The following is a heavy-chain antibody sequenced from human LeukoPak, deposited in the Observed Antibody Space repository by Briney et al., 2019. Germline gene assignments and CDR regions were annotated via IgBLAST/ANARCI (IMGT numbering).Heavy chain of an antibody. CDR3: ARDGSYYYDSSGYPGDY. D-gene: IGHD3-22*01. CDR1: XYTFTXXX. V-gene: IGHV1-3*01. Sequence: CXXSXYTFTXXXMHWXRQAPGQRLEWMGWINAGNGNTKYSQKFQGRVTITRDTSASTAYMELSSLRSEDTAVYYCARDGSYYYDSSGYPGDYWGQGTLVTVSS. CDR2: INAGNGNT. J-gene: IGHJ4*02.